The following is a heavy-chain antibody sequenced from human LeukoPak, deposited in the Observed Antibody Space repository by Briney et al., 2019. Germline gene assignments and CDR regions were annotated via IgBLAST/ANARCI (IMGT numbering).Heavy chain of an antibody. CDR2: IYTSGST. Sequence: SETLSLTCTVSGGSISSGSYYWSWIRQPAGKGLEWIGRIYTSGSTNYNPSLKSRVTISVDTSKNQLSLKLSSVTAADTAVYYCARDRYDFWSGYEQSGDAFDIWGQGTMVTVSS. V-gene: IGHV4-61*02. D-gene: IGHD3-3*01. J-gene: IGHJ3*02. CDR3: ARDRYDFWSGYEQSGDAFDI. CDR1: GGSISSGSYY.